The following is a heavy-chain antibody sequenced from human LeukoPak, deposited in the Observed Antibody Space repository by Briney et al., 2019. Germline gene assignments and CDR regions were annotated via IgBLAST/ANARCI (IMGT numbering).Heavy chain of an antibody. V-gene: IGHV4-59*08. CDR2: IYYSGST. CDR3: ARHVRGGAAGSYFDY. D-gene: IGHD6-13*01. CDR1: GGSISSYY. Sequence: SETPSLTCTVSGGSISSYYWSWIRQPPGKGLEWIGYIYYSGSTNYNPSLKSRVTISVDTSKNQFSLKLSSVTAADTAVYYCARHVRGGAAGSYFDYWGQGTLVTVSS. J-gene: IGHJ4*02.